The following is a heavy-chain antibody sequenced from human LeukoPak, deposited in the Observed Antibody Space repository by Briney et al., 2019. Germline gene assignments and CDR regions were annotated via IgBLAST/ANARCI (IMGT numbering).Heavy chain of an antibody. Sequence: SETLSLTCTVSGGSISNYYWSWIRQSPGKGLEWIGYIYYTGNTNYNPSLKSRVTISVGTSKNQFSLKLSSVTAADTAVYYCARAGISYYYGSGTAWFDPWGQGTLVTVSS. CDR1: GGSISNYY. CDR2: IYYTGNT. V-gene: IGHV4-59*08. D-gene: IGHD3-10*01. J-gene: IGHJ5*02. CDR3: ARAGISYYYGSGTAWFDP.